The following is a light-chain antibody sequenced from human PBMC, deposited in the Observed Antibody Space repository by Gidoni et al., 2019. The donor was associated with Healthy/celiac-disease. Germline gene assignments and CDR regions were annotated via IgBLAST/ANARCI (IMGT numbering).Light chain of an antibody. V-gene: IGKV1-5*03. CDR1: QSISSW. CDR3: QQYNSYSRLFT. Sequence: DIQMTQSPSTLSASVGDRVTITCRASQSISSWLAWYQQKPGKAPKLLIYKASSLESGVPSRCSGSGSGTEFTLTISSLQPDDFATYYCQQYNSYSRLFTFGPGTKVDIK. J-gene: IGKJ3*01. CDR2: KAS.